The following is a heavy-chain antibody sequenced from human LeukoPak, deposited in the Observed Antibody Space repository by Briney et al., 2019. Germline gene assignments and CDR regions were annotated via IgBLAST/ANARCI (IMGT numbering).Heavy chain of an antibody. CDR1: GFTFSSYG. CDR2: ISGSGGST. J-gene: IGHJ3*02. Sequence: GGSLRLSCAASGFTFSSYGMSWVRQAPGKGLEWVSAISGSGGSTYYADSVKGRFTISRDNSKNTLYLQMNSLRAEDTAVYYCAKDISLLRYFDWLSDAFDIWGQGTMVTVSS. V-gene: IGHV3-23*01. CDR3: AKDISLLRYFDWLSDAFDI. D-gene: IGHD3-9*01.